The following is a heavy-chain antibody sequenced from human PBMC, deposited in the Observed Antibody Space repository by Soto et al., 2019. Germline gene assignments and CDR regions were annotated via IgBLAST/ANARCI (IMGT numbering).Heavy chain of an antibody. CDR2: IIPIFGTA. V-gene: IGHV1-69*13. Sequence: SVKVSCKASGGTFSSYAISWVRQAPGQGLEWMGGIIPIFGTANYAQKFQGRVTITADESTSTAYMELSSLRSEDTAVYYCARDASIAAAVSWLDPWGQGTLVTVSS. J-gene: IGHJ5*02. D-gene: IGHD6-13*01. CDR3: ARDASIAAAVSWLDP. CDR1: GGTFSSYA.